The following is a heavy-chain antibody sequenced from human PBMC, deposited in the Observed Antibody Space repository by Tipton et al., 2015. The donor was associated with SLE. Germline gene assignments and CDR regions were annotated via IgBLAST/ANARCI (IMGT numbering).Heavy chain of an antibody. CDR1: GGTFSSYA. V-gene: IGHV1-46*01. J-gene: IGHJ3*02. Sequence: QSGAEVKKPGSSVKVSCKASGGTFSSYAISWVRQAPGQGLEWMGIINPSGGSTSYAQKFQGRVTMTRDTSTSTVYMELSSLRSEDTAVYYCAKDRIVVVPATDAFDIWGQGTMVTVSS. CDR2: INPSGGST. D-gene: IGHD2-2*01. CDR3: AKDRIVVVPATDAFDI.